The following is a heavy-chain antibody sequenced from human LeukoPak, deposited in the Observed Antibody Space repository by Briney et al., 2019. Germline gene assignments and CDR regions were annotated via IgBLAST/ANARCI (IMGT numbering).Heavy chain of an antibody. D-gene: IGHD3-3*01. CDR1: GGSISSSSYY. CDR3: ARMGFLLSYYFDY. J-gene: IGHJ4*02. Sequence: SETLSLTCTVSGGSISSSSYYWGWIRQPPGKGLEWIGSIYYSGSTYYNPSLKSRVTISVDTSKNQFSLELSSVTAADTAVYYCARMGFLLSYYFDYWGQGTLVTVSS. CDR2: IYYSGST. V-gene: IGHV4-39*07.